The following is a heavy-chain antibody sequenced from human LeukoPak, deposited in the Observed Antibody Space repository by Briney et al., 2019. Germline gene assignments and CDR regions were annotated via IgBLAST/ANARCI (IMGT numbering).Heavy chain of an antibody. J-gene: IGHJ4*02. CDR1: GFTVSSNY. D-gene: IGHD3-10*01. CDR2: IYSGGST. Sequence: PGGSLRLSCAASGFTVSSNYMSWVRQAPGKGLEWVSVIYSGGSTYYADSVKGRFTISRDNSKNTLYLQMNSLRAEDTAVYYCARDSPAMVRGVTADYWGQGTLVTVSS. V-gene: IGHV3-66*01. CDR3: ARDSPAMVRGVTADY.